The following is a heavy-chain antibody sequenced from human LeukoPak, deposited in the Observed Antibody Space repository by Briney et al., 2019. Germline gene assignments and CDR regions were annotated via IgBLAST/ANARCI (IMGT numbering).Heavy chain of an antibody. CDR1: GGSISSSSYY. CDR2: IYYSGST. J-gene: IGHJ5*02. D-gene: IGHD3-3*01. Sequence: KPSETLSLTCTVSGGSISSSSYYWGWIRQPPGKGLEWIGSIYYSGSTYYNPSLKSRVTISVDTSKNQFSLKMSSVTAADTAVYYCARGLGYDFWSGYYDPTMNWFDPWGQGTLVTVSS. V-gene: IGHV4-39*01. CDR3: ARGLGYDFWSGYYDPTMNWFDP.